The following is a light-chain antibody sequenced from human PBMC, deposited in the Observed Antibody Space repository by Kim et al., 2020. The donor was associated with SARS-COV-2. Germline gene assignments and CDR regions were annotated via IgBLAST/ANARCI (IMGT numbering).Light chain of an antibody. Sequence: SPGERATLSCRARQSVSSSYLGWYQQKPGQAPRLLIYGASSRATGIPDRFSGSGSGTDFTLTISRLEPEDFAVYYCQQYGSSPPYTFGQGTKLEI. CDR2: GAS. J-gene: IGKJ2*01. V-gene: IGKV3-20*01. CDR1: QSVSSSY. CDR3: QQYGSSPPYT.